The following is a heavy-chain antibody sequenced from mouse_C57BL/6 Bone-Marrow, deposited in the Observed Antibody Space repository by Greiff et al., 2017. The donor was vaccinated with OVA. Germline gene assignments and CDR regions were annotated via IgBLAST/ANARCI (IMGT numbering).Heavy chain of an antibody. V-gene: IGHV5-12*01. CDR3: ARQTAY. CDR1: GFTFSDYY. Sequence: EVQRVESGGGLVQPGGSLKLSCAASGFTFSDYYMYWVRQTPEKRLEWVAYISNGGGSTYYPDTVKGRFTISRDNAKNTLYLQMSRLKSEDTAMYYCARQTAYWGQGTLVTVSA. J-gene: IGHJ3*01. CDR2: ISNGGGST.